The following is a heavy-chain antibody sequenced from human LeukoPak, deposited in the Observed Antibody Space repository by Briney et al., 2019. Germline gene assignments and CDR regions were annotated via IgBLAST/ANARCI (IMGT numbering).Heavy chain of an antibody. V-gene: IGHV3-30-3*01. Sequence: GGSLRLSCAASGFTFSSYAMHWVRQAPGKGLEWVAVISYDGSNKYYADSVKGRFTISRDNSKNTLYLLMNSLRAEDTAVYYCARGENYDFWSGFDYWGQGTLVTVSS. CDR1: GFTFSSYA. D-gene: IGHD3-3*01. CDR2: ISYDGSNK. CDR3: ARGENYDFWSGFDY. J-gene: IGHJ4*02.